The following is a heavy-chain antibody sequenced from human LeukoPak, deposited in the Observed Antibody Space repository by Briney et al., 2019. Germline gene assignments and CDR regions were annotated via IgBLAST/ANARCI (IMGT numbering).Heavy chain of an antibody. Sequence: SETRSLTCTVSGGSISSSSYYWGWIRQPPGKGLEWIGSIYYTGSTYYNPSLKSRVTISVDTSKNQFSLKLSSVTAADTAVYYCARQGYSSGRVYWGQGALVTVSS. V-gene: IGHV4-39*01. CDR1: GGSISSSSYY. J-gene: IGHJ4*02. D-gene: IGHD2-15*01. CDR3: ARQGYSSGRVY. CDR2: IYYTGST.